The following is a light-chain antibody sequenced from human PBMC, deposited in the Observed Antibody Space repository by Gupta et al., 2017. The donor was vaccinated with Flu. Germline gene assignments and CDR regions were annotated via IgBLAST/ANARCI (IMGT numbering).Light chain of an antibody. J-gene: IGKJ2*01. V-gene: IGKV1-5*03. CDR3: QQYNSYYT. Sequence: SPSTLSASVGDRVTITCRASQSIGDWLAWYQQKPGKAPNLLIHRTSTLRSGVPSRFSGSGSGTEFTLTITGLQTDDFATYYCQQYNSYYTFGQGTKLEIK. CDR1: QSIGDW. CDR2: RTS.